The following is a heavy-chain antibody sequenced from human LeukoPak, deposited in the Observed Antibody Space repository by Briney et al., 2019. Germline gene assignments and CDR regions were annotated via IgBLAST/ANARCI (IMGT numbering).Heavy chain of an antibody. D-gene: IGHD3-22*01. CDR3: ARNYHEYYYDSSGYQRYFDY. CDR1: GGSISSSGYY. CDR2: IYYSGST. J-gene: IGHJ4*02. V-gene: IGHV4-39*07. Sequence: SETLSLTCTVSGGSISSSGYYWGWIRQPPGKGLEWIGSIYYSGSTYYNPSLKSRVTISVDTSKNQFSLKLSSVTAADTAVYYCARNYHEYYYDSSGYQRYFDYWGQGTLVTVSS.